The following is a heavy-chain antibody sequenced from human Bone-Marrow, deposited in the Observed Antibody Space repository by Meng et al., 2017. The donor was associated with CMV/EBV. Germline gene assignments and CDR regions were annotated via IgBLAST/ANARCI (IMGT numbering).Heavy chain of an antibody. V-gene: IGHV2-5*01. CDR3: SHRLAGNTPFDY. D-gene: IGHD1-7*01. CDR1: GFSLSTSGVG. CDR2: IYWNDDK. J-gene: IGHJ4*02. Sequence: SGPMLVKPTPTLTPTCTFSGFSLSTSGVGVGWIRQPPGKALEWLALIYWNDDKRYSPSLKSRLTITKHTSKNQVVLTMTNMDPVDTATYYCSHRLAGNTPFDYWGQGTLVTVSS.